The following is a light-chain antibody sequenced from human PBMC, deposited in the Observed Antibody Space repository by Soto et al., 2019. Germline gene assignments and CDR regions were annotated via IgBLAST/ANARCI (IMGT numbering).Light chain of an antibody. CDR2: AAS. J-gene: IGKJ4*01. V-gene: IGKV1-39*01. CDR1: EIISSY. Sequence: DIQMTPSPSSLSASVGDRVTITCLASEIISSYLNWYQQKPGKAPKLLIYAASSLQSGVPSRFSGSGSCPSVTLTVSNLQPQDFATYYCRQSYSTPLNVAGRTKVDI. CDR3: RQSYSTPLN.